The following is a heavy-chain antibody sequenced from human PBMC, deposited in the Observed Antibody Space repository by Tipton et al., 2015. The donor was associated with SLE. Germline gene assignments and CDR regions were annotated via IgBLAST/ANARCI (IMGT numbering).Heavy chain of an antibody. Sequence: TLSLTCTVSGGSISSYYWSWIRQPPGKGLEWIGYIYTSGSTNYNPSLKSRVTISVDTSKNQFSLKLSSVTAADTAVYYCARRYSSSWYYFDYWGQGTLVTVSS. J-gene: IGHJ4*02. CDR2: IYTSGST. CDR3: ARRYSSSWYYFDY. V-gene: IGHV4-4*09. CDR1: GGSISSYY. D-gene: IGHD6-13*01.